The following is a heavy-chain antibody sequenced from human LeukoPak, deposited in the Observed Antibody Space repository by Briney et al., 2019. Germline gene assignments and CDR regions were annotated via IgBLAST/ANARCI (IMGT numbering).Heavy chain of an antibody. D-gene: IGHD1-26*01. CDR2: ISGSGGST. CDR1: GFTFSSYA. CDR3: ARDLGSYLRGSFDY. V-gene: IGHV3-23*01. J-gene: IGHJ4*02. Sequence: GGSLRLSCAASGFTFSSYAMSWVRQAPGKGLEWISAISGSGGSTYYADSVKGRFTISRDNSKNTLYLQMNSLRAEDTAVYYCARDLGSYLRGSFDYWGQGTLVTVSS.